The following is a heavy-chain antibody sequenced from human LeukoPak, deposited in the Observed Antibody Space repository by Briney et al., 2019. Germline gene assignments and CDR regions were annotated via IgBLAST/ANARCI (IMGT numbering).Heavy chain of an antibody. V-gene: IGHV1-24*01. Sequence: GASVKVSCKVSGYSLTELSLHWVRQAPGKGLEWMGGLDPADGEMIYTQMFQGRITKTEDSSTDTAYMEMSSLRSDDTAVYYCATGRTKWDLLNYWGQGTLVTVSS. CDR3: ATGRTKWDLLNY. D-gene: IGHD1-26*01. J-gene: IGHJ4*02. CDR1: GYSLTELS. CDR2: LDPADGEM.